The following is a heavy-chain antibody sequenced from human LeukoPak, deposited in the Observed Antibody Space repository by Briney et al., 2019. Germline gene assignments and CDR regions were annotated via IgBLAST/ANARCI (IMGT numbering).Heavy chain of an antibody. V-gene: IGHV3-30*02. J-gene: IGHJ4*02. CDR2: IRYDGSNK. Sequence: GGSLRLSCAASGFTFSSYGMHWVRQAPGKGLEWVAFIRYDGSNKYYADSVKGRFTISRDNSKNTLYLQMNSLRAEDTAVYYCAKLVGATTGTLQRDFDYWGQGTLVTVSS. D-gene: IGHD1-26*01. CDR3: AKLVGATTGTLQRDFDY. CDR1: GFTFSSYG.